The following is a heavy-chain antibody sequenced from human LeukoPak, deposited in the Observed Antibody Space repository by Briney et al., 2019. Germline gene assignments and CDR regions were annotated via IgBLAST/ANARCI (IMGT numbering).Heavy chain of an antibody. CDR1: GYSISSSYY. CDR2: IYYSGST. J-gene: IGHJ5*02. Sequence: PSETLSLTCTVSGYSISSSYYWSWIRQPPGKGLEWIGYIYYSGSTNYNPSLKSRVTISVDTSKNQFSLKLSSVTAADTAVYYCARTHDYGDFRPWGQGTLVTVSS. CDR3: ARTHDYGDFRP. V-gene: IGHV4-61*01. D-gene: IGHD4-17*01.